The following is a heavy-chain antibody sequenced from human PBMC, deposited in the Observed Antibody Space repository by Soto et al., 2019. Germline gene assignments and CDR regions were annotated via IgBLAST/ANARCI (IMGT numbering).Heavy chain of an antibody. V-gene: IGHV1-69*01. Sequence: SGKVCCDASGVTFSSSAISWVRQAPGQGLEWMGGIIPIFVTANSAQKFQGRVTSTAVESTSTAYMELSSLRAEDTAVYYCARYRSGWYPFPDYWGQGPLVTVSP. CDR3: ARYRSGWYPFPDY. J-gene: IGHJ4*02. CDR1: GVTFSSSA. D-gene: IGHD6-19*01. CDR2: IIPIFVTA.